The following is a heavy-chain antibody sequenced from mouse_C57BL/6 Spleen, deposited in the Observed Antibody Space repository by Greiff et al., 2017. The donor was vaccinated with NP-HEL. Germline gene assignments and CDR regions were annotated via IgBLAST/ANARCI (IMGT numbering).Heavy chain of an antibody. CDR1: GYAFSSYW. D-gene: IGHD1-1*01. CDR3: AREEGAYYYGSSYGGGDY. V-gene: IGHV1-80*01. CDR2: IYPGDGDP. Sequence: VQLQQSGAELVKPGASVKISCKASGYAFSSYWMNWVQQRPGKGLEWIGQIYPGDGDPNYNGKLKGKATLTADKSSSTAYMQLSSLTSEDSAVYFCAREEGAYYYGSSYGGGDYWGQGTTLTVSS. J-gene: IGHJ2*01.